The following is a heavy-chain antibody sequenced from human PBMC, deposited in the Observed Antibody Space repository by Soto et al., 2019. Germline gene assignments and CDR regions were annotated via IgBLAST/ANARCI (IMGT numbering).Heavy chain of an antibody. J-gene: IGHJ4*02. CDR3: ARTYLVGTSIYMGGFDY. CDR2: ISAYNGNT. V-gene: IGHV1-18*01. CDR1: GYTFTSYG. D-gene: IGHD1-26*01. Sequence: QVQLVQSGAEVKKPGASLKVSCKTSGYTFTSYGITWVRQAPGQGLEWMGWISAYNGNTDYAQRLQGRVTMTTDTSTSTAYMEMRSLRSDDTAVYYCARTYLVGTSIYMGGFDYWGQGTLVTVSS.